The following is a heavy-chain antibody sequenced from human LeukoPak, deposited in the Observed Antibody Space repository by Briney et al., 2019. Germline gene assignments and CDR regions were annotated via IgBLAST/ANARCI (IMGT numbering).Heavy chain of an antibody. CDR2: INHSRST. V-gene: IGHV4-34*01. D-gene: IGHD3-10*01. CDR1: GGSFSGYY. Sequence: SETLSLTCAVYGGSFSGYYWSWIRQPPGKGLEWIGEINHSRSTNYNPSLKSRVTISVDTSKNQFSLKLRSVTAADTAVYYCARRLWFGVTRSPFDYWAQGALVTVSS. J-gene: IGHJ4*02. CDR3: ARRLWFGVTRSPFDY.